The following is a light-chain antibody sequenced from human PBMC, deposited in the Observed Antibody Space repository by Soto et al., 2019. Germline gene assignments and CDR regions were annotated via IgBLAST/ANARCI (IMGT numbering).Light chain of an antibody. Sequence: DIQLTQSPSFLSASVGDRVTITCRAGQGISSYLAWYQQKPGKAHKLLIYAASTLQIGSPSRFSGSGHGTEFTLTTSGLQHEDFVTYFCHHIDRYPRTFGGGTKVQIK. CDR1: QGISSY. J-gene: IGKJ4*02. CDR3: HHIDRYPRT. V-gene: IGKV1-9*01. CDR2: AAS.